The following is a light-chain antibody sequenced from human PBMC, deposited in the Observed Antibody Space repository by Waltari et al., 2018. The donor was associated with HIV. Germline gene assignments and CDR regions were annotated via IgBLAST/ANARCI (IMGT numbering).Light chain of an antibody. V-gene: IGLV1-47*01. J-gene: IGLJ2*01. Sequence: SVLTQPPSASGTPGQRVTISCSASTSNIGSNDVFWYQHLTGAAPKLLIHRNTQRPSGVPDRFAGSTSGTSASLAIRGLRSEDEADYYCVAWDDSLRGVVFGGGTKVAAL. CDR1: TSNIGSND. CDR2: RNT. CDR3: VAWDDSLRGVV.